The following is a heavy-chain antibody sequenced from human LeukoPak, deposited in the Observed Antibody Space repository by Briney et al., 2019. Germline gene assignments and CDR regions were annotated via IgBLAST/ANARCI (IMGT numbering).Heavy chain of an antibody. CDR2: ISWNSGSI. CDR3: ARRRGLGYCSSTSCYAGYFDY. J-gene: IGHJ4*02. Sequence: PGGSPRLSCAASGFTFDDYAMHWARQAPGKGLEWVSGISWNSGSIGYADSVKGRFTISRDNAKNSLYLQMNSLRAEDTALYYCARRRGLGYCSSTSCYAGYFDYWGQGTLVTVSS. CDR1: GFTFDDYA. D-gene: IGHD2-2*01. V-gene: IGHV3-9*01.